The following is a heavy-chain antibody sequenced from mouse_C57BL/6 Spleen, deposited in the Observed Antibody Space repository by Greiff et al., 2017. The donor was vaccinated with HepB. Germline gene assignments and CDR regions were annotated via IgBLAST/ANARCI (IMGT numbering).Heavy chain of an antibody. CDR2: IDPSDSYT. V-gene: IGHV1-69*01. D-gene: IGHD2-1*01. J-gene: IGHJ4*01. CDR1: GYTFTSYW. Sequence: QVQLKQPGAELVMPGASVKLSCKASGYTFTSYWMHWVKQRPGQGLEWIGEIDPSDSYTNYNQKFKGKSTLTVDKSSSTAYMQLSSLTSEDSAVYYCARGRDGNFYWGQGTSVTVSS. CDR3: ARGRDGNFY.